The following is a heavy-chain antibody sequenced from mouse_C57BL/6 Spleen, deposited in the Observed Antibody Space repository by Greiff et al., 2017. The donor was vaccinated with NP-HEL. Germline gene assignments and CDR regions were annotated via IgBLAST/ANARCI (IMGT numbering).Heavy chain of an antibody. D-gene: IGHD2-2*01. CDR3: TRWGTTMVTLYFDY. J-gene: IGHJ2*01. V-gene: IGHV1-15*01. Sequence: QVQLQQSGAELVRPGASVTLSCKASGYTFTDYEMHWVKQTPVHGLEWIGAIDPETGGTAYNQKFKGKAILTADKSSSTAYMELRSLTSEDSAVYYCTRWGTTMVTLYFDYWGQGTTLTVSS. CDR2: IDPETGGT. CDR1: GYTFTDYE.